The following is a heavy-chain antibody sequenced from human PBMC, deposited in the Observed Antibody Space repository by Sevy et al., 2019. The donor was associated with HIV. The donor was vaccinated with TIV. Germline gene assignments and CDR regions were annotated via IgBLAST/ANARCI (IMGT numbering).Heavy chain of an antibody. J-gene: IGHJ4*02. D-gene: IGHD6-13*01. CDR1: GFTFGDYC. V-gene: IGHV3-49*04. CDR2: LKSDVYGGTV. Sequence: GGSLRLSCTASGFTFGDYCMSWVRQAPGKGLEWVAFLKSDVYGGTVDHAASVRGRFVISRDDSKTIAYLQMNDLKTADTGVYYCTRWKAAQSIFDYWGQRALVTVSS. CDR3: TRWKAAQSIFDY.